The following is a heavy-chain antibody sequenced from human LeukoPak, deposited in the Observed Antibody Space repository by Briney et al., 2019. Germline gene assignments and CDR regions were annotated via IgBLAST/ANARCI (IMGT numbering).Heavy chain of an antibody. D-gene: IGHD3-9*01. CDR3: ARGNYDILTGYYNNWFDP. Sequence: SETLSLTCAVSGGSISSGGYSWSWIRQPPGKGLEWIGYIYHSGSTYYNPSLKSRVTISVDRSKNQFSLKLSSVTAADTAVYYCARGNYDILTGYYNNWFDPWGQGTPVTVSS. V-gene: IGHV4-30-2*01. CDR2: IYHSGST. J-gene: IGHJ5*02. CDR1: GGSISSGGYS.